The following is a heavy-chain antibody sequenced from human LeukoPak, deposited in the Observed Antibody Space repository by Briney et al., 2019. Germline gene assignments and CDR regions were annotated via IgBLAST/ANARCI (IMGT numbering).Heavy chain of an antibody. CDR1: GFTFSTYA. CDR3: ARDLSGVTGYTYGRGIDY. CDR2: ISGSGSGT. J-gene: IGHJ4*02. V-gene: IGHV3-23*01. D-gene: IGHD5-18*01. Sequence: PGGSLRLSCAASGFTFSTYAMTWVRQAPGQGLEWVSSISGSGSGTYYADSVKGRFTISRDNSKNTLYLQMNSLRAEDTAVYYCARDLSGVTGYTYGRGIDYWGQGTLVTVSS.